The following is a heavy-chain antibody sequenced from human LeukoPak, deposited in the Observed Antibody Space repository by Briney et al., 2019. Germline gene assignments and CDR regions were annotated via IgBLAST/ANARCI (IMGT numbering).Heavy chain of an antibody. CDR3: ARASYYYDSRFDP. V-gene: IGHV1-2*02. D-gene: IGHD3-22*01. CDR1: GYTFTGYY. Sequence: GASVKVSCKASGYTFTGYYMHWVRQAPGQGLEWMEWINPNSGGTNYAQKFQGRVTMTRDTSISTAYMELSRLRSDDTAVYYCARASYYYDSRFDPWGQGTLVTVSS. CDR2: INPNSGGT. J-gene: IGHJ5*02.